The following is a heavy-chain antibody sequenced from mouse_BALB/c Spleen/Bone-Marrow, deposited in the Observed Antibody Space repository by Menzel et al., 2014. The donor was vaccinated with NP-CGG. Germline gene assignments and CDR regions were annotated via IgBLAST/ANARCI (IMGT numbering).Heavy chain of an antibody. Sequence: QVQLKQSGAELGRPGASVKVSCKASGYTFTSYWINWAKQRPGQGLEWIGNIYPSDSYTNYNQNFKDKATLTVDKSSSTAYMQLSSPTSEDSAVYYCTRQYGNYYAMDYWGQGTSVTVSS. CDR2: IYPSDSYT. D-gene: IGHD2-10*02. V-gene: IGHV1S126*01. J-gene: IGHJ4*01. CDR3: TRQYGNYYAMDY. CDR1: GYTFTSYW.